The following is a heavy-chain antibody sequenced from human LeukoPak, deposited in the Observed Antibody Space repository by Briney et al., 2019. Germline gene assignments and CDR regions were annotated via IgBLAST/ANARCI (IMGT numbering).Heavy chain of an antibody. CDR1: GGTFSSYA. Sequence: GSSVKVSCKASGGTFSSYAISWVRQASGQGLEWMGGIIPIFGTANYAQKFQGRVTITADESTSTAYMELSSLRSEDTAVYYCAREQSNHHHNDPAVPYFDYWGQGTLVTVSS. CDR2: IIPIFGTA. D-gene: IGHD1-14*01. CDR3: AREQSNHHHNDPAVPYFDY. V-gene: IGHV1-69*01. J-gene: IGHJ4*02.